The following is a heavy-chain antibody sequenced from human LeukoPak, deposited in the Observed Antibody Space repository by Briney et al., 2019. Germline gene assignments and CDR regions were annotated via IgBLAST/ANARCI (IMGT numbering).Heavy chain of an antibody. V-gene: IGHV3-66*01. CDR1: GFTFSSNY. Sequence: PGGSLRLSCAASGFTFSSNYMSWVRQAPGKGLEWVSVIYSGGSTYYADSVKGRFTISRDNSKNTLYLQMNSLRAEDTAVYYCARTGSSSWIGFDYWGQGTLVTVSS. CDR2: IYSGGST. CDR3: ARTGSSSWIGFDY. D-gene: IGHD6-6*01. J-gene: IGHJ4*02.